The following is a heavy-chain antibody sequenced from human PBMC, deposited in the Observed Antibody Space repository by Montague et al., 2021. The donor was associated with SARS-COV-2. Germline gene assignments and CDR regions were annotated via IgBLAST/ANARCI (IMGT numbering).Heavy chain of an antibody. V-gene: IGHV4-39*01. CDR3: ARLAYFYDSNRAFDI. CDR2: IFYSGST. Sequence: SETLSLTCTVSGGSISSSCYCWSRLPERPGKGLEWIGNIFYSGSTYYNTSLKSRVTISVDTSKNQFSLRLSTVTAADTDVYYCARLAYFYDSNRAFDIWGQGTMVTVSS. J-gene: IGHJ3*02. CDR1: GGSISSSCYC. D-gene: IGHD3-22*01.